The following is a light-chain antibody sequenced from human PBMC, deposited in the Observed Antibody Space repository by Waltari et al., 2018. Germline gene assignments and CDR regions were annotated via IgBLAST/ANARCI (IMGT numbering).Light chain of an antibody. J-gene: IGKJ1*01. CDR1: QSVLYSSNNKNY. CDR2: WVS. Sequence: DIVMTQSPDSLAVSLGERATINCKSSQSVLYSSNNKNYLAWYQQKPGQPPKLLIYWVSNRESGVPDRFSGSGSGTDFTLTISSLQAEDVAVYYCQQYYSSRTFGQGTKVEIK. CDR3: QQYYSSRT. V-gene: IGKV4-1*01.